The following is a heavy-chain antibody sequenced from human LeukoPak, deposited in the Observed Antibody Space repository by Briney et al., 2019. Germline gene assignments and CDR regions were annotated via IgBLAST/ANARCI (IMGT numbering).Heavy chain of an antibody. CDR1: GYTFTGYY. CDR2: INPNSGGT. D-gene: IGHD2-15*01. J-gene: IGHJ1*01. V-gene: IGHV1-2*02. CDR3: ARDPPMVVAAPGYFQH. Sequence: VASVKVSCKASGYTFTGYYMHWVRQAPGQGLEWMGWINPNSGGTNYAQKIQGRVTMTRDTSISTAYMELSRLRSDDTAVYYCARDPPMVVAAPGYFQHWGQGTLVTVSS.